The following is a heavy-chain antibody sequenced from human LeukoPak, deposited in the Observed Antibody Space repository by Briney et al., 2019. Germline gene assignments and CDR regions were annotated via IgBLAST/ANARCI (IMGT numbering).Heavy chain of an antibody. Sequence: PSETLSLTCAVSGGSISSHSWSWIRQPAGKGLEWIGRIYTSGSTNYNPSLKSRVTMSVDTSKNQFSLKLSSVTAADTAVYYCAREYYDYVWGSYPLGYYYYMDVWGKGTTVTISS. D-gene: IGHD3-16*02. V-gene: IGHV4-4*07. J-gene: IGHJ6*03. CDR2: IYTSGST. CDR1: GGSISSHS. CDR3: AREYYDYVWGSYPLGYYYYMDV.